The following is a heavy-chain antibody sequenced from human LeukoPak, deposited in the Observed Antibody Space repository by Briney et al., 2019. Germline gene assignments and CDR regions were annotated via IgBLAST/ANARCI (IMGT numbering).Heavy chain of an antibody. CDR1: GFTFSTYT. D-gene: IGHD6-19*01. J-gene: IGHJ4*02. CDR2: ISSSFSYI. V-gene: IGHV3-21*06. CDR3: ARTTIDSSGWYLSPAYFDY. Sequence: GGSLRLSYTASGFTFSTYTMNWVRQAPGKGLEWVSSISSSFSYIYYADSVKGRFTISRDNAKNSLYLQMNSLRAEDTAVYYCARTTIDSSGWYLSPAYFDYWGQGTLVTVSS.